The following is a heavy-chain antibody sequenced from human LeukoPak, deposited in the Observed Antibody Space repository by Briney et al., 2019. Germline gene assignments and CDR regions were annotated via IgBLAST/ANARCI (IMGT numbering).Heavy chain of an antibody. J-gene: IGHJ6*02. CDR1: GFTVSTNY. CDR2: IYAGGAA. Sequence: PGGSLRLSCAASGFTVSTNYLSWVRQAPGKGLEWVSVIYAGGAAYYADYVKGRFTISRDTSNNTLYLQMNSLRAEDTAVYYCAREASSANYYYYYGMDVWGQGTTVTVSS. CDR3: AREASSANYYYYYGMDV. D-gene: IGHD2-15*01. V-gene: IGHV3-66*01.